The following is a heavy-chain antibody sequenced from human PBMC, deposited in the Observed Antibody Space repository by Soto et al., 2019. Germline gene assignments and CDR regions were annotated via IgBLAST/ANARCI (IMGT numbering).Heavy chain of an antibody. Sequence: PSETLSLTCTVSGGSVSSQNHFWSWIRQPPGKGLEWIGYVDYSGSTNYNPSLKSRLTISVDTSKNQFSLRLSSVTAADTAVYYCARGSLGASWAFGIWGQGTMVT. CDR3: ARGSLGASWAFGI. V-gene: IGHV4-61*01. CDR1: GGSVSSQNHF. J-gene: IGHJ3*02. D-gene: IGHD1-26*01. CDR2: VDYSGST.